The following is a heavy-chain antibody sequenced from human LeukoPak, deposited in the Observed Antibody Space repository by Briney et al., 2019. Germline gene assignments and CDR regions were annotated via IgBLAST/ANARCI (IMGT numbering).Heavy chain of an antibody. CDR1: GGTFSSYA. Sequence: ASVKVSCKASGGTFSSYAISWVRQAPGQGLEWMGRIIPILGIANYAQKFQGRVTITADKSTSTAYMELSSLRSEDTAVYYCASESMTTVTTQGYYGMDVWGQGTTVTVSS. D-gene: IGHD4-17*01. CDR2: IIPILGIA. J-gene: IGHJ6*02. V-gene: IGHV1-69*04. CDR3: ASESMTTVTTQGYYGMDV.